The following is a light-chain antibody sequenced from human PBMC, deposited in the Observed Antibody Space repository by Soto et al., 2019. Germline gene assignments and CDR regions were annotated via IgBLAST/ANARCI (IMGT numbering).Light chain of an antibody. V-gene: IGLV2-14*01. J-gene: IGLJ1*01. CDR1: SSDVGGYNF. CDR3: SSYTASSTPWV. CDR2: DVS. Sequence: QSVLTQPASVSGSPGQSITLPCNGTSSDVGGYNFVSWYQQNPGKAPKLMIYDVSNRPSGVSNRFSGSKSGNTASLTISGLQAEDEADYYCSSYTASSTPWVFGTGTKVTVL.